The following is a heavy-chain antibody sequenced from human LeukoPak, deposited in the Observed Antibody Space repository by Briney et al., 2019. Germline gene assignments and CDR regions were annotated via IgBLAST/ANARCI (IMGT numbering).Heavy chain of an antibody. J-gene: IGHJ4*02. CDR3: AKDGVVEMATIREFDY. D-gene: IGHD5-24*01. CDR2: IRYDGSNK. V-gene: IGHV3-30*02. Sequence: GGSLRLSCAASGFTFSRYSMNWVRQAPGKGLEWVAFIRYDGSNKYYADSVKGRFTISRDNSKNTLYLQMNSLRAEDTAVYYCAKDGVVEMATIREFDYWGQGTLVTVSS. CDR1: GFTFSRYS.